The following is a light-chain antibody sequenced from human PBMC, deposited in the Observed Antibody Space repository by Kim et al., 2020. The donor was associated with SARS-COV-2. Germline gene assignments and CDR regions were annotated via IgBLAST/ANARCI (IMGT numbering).Light chain of an antibody. CDR3: QHDNSYPWT. J-gene: IGKJ1*01. V-gene: IGKV1-5*03. CDR1: QSISNW. CDR2: KAS. Sequence: DIQMTQSPSTLSASVGDRVTITCRASQSISNWLAWYQQKPGQAPKILIYKASSLQSGVPSRFSGSGSGTEFTLTISSLQPDDFATYYCQHDNSYPWTFGQGTKVDIK.